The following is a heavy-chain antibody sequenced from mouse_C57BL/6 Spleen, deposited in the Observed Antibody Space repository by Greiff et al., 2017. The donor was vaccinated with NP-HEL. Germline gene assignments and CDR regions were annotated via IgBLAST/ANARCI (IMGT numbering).Heavy chain of an antibody. Sequence: QVQLQQPGAELVKPGASVKMSCKASGYTFTSYWITWVKQRPGQGLAWIGDIYPGSGSTNYNEKFKSKATLTVDTSSSTAYMHLSSLTSEDSAVYYCARGYDSDWGKGTLVTVSA. V-gene: IGHV1-55*01. D-gene: IGHD2-4*01. CDR2: IYPGSGST. CDR1: GYTFTSYW. CDR3: ARGYDSD. J-gene: IGHJ3*01.